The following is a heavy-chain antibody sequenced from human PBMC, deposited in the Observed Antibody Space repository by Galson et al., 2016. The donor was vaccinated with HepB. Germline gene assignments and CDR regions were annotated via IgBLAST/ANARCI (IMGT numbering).Heavy chain of an antibody. V-gene: IGHV3-7*02. CDR2: IRQDGSDQ. D-gene: IGHD3-16*02. Sequence: SLRLSCAASGFTFSSYWMSWVRQAPGKGLEWVANIRQDGSDQYYMDSVKGRFTISRDNAKKSLYLQMSSRRDEDTAVYYCARGRGSYRFEDWGQGTQVTGSS. CDR3: ARGRGSYRFED. J-gene: IGHJ4*02. CDR1: GFTFSSYW.